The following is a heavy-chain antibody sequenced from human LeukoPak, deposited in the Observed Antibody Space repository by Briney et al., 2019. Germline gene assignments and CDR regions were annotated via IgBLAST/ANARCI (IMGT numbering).Heavy chain of an antibody. CDR1: GFIFSNYA. CDR2: ISWNSGSI. Sequence: TGGSLRLSCAASGFIFSNYAMRWVRQAPGKGLEWVSGISWNSGSIGYADSLKGRFTISRDNAKNSLYLQMNSLRAEDTALYYCAKDRVGYYGSGSYWNDAFDIWGQGTMVTVSS. CDR3: AKDRVGYYGSGSYWNDAFDI. D-gene: IGHD3-10*01. J-gene: IGHJ3*02. V-gene: IGHV3-9*01.